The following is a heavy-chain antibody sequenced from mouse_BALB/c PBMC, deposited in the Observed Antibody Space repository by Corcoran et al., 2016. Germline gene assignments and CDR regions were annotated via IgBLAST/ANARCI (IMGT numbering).Heavy chain of an antibody. CDR3: AHYSGAY. CDR2: IDPANGNT. V-gene: IGHV14-3*02. D-gene: IGHD2-12*01. Sequence: EVQLQQSGAEIVKPGASVKLSCTASGFNIKDTYMHWVKQRPEQGLEWIGRIDPANGNTKYDPKFQGKATITADTSSNTAYLQLSSLTSEDTAVYYWAHYSGAYWGQGTLVTVSA. CDR1: GFNIKDTY. J-gene: IGHJ3*01.